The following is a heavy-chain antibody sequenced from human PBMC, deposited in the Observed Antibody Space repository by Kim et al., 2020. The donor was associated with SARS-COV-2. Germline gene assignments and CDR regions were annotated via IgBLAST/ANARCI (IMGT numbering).Heavy chain of an antibody. Sequence: GGSLRLSCAASGFTLNNAWMSWIRQAPGKGLQWVAHTSPDGTNNYYVDSVKGRFTISRDNGKNSLYLQMNYLRAEDTAVYYCTGWVGSLNYWVQGVLVSVSS. CDR2: TSPDGTNN. D-gene: IGHD1-1*01. CDR3: TGWVGSLNY. CDR1: GFTLNNAW. V-gene: IGHV3-7*03. J-gene: IGHJ4*02.